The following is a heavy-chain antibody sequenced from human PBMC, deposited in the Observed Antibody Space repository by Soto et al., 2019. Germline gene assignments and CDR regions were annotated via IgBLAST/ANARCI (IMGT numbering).Heavy chain of an antibody. Sequence: GGSLRLSCAASGFTFSSYGMHWVRQAPGKGLEWVAAISGSGSSTYYADSVKGRFTISRDNSKNTLYLQMNSLRAEDTAVYYCAKGSKVVPAAGPFDYWGQGTLVTVSS. J-gene: IGHJ4*02. CDR3: AKGSKVVPAAGPFDY. V-gene: IGHV3-23*01. CDR1: GFTFSSYG. D-gene: IGHD2-2*01. CDR2: ISGSGSST.